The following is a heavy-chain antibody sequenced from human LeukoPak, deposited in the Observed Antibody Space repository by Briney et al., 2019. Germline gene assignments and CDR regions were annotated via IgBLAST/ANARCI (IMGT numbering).Heavy chain of an antibody. CDR3: ARGIKVDTFYYFDY. D-gene: IGHD5-18*01. CDR1: GITLSSYA. Sequence: AGGSLRLSCAASGITLSSYAMHWVRQAPGKGLEYVSAISSNGGSTYYANSVKGRFTISRDNSKNTLYLQMGSLRAEDMAVYYCARGIKVDTFYYFDYWGQGTLVTVSS. CDR2: ISSNGGST. J-gene: IGHJ4*02. V-gene: IGHV3-64*01.